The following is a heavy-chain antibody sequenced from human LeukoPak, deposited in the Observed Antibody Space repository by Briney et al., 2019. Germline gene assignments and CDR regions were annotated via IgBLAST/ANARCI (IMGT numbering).Heavy chain of an antibody. CDR1: GFTFSSYA. J-gene: IGHJ6*03. Sequence: GGSLRLSCAASGFTFSSYAMSWVRQAPGKGLEWVSAISGSGGSTYYADSVKGRFTISRDNAKNSLYLQMNSLRAEDTAVYYCASGAAPSRYYYMDVWGKGTTVTVSS. D-gene: IGHD3-10*01. V-gene: IGHV3-23*01. CDR3: ASGAAPSRYYYMDV. CDR2: ISGSGGST.